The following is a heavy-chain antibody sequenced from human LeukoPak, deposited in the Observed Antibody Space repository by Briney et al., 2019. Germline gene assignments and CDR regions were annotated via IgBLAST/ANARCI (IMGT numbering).Heavy chain of an antibody. CDR2: INPNSGGT. D-gene: IGHD3-10*01. CDR1: GYTFTGYY. Sequence: ASVKVSCKASGYTFTGYYMHWVRQAPGQGLEWMGWINPNSGGTNYAQKFQGRVTMTRDTSISTAYMELSGLRSDDTAVYYCARPLWFGESYFDYWGQGTLVTVSS. CDR3: ARPLWFGESYFDY. V-gene: IGHV1-2*02. J-gene: IGHJ4*02.